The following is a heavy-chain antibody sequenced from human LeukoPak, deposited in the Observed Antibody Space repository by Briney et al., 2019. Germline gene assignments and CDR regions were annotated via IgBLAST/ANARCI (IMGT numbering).Heavy chain of an antibody. CDR1: GYMFADYH. V-gene: IGHV1-69-2*01. Sequence: ASVKVSCKVSGYMFADYHIHWVRQAPGKGLEWMGLIDPEDGETIYAEMFQGRLTITADTSTGTAYMELNSLRSEDTAVYYCASDRGTFDYWGQGTLVIVSS. D-gene: IGHD3-10*01. CDR3: ASDRGTFDY. J-gene: IGHJ4*02. CDR2: IDPEDGET.